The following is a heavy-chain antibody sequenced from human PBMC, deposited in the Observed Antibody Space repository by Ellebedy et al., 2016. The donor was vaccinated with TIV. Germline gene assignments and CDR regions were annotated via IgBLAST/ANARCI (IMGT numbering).Heavy chain of an antibody. CDR1: GGSIPSYY. D-gene: IGHD2-15*01. CDR3: ARNVPYCSGGSCYPDWFDP. Sequence: MPSETLSLTCTVSGGSIPSYYWSWTRQPPGQGLEWIGYVYYSGSTNYNPSLKSRVTIAVDTSKNQFSLKLSSVTAADTAVYYCARNVPYCSGGSCYPDWFDPWGQGTLVTVSS. V-gene: IGHV4-59*01. CDR2: VYYSGST. J-gene: IGHJ5*02.